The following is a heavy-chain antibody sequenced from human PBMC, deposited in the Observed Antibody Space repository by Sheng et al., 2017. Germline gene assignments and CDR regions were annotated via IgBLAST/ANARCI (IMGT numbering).Heavy chain of an antibody. D-gene: IGHD1-26*01. V-gene: IGHV3-30-3*01. J-gene: IGHJ5*02. CDR1: GFTFSSYA. Sequence: QVQLVESGGGVVQPGRSLRLSCAASGFTFSSYAMHWVRQAPGKGLEWVAVISYDGSNKYYADSVKGRFTISRDNSKNTLYLQMNSLRAEDTAVYYCARDSIESPGRHGWFDPWGQGTLVTVSS. CDR2: ISYDGSNK. CDR3: ARDSIESPGRHGWFDP.